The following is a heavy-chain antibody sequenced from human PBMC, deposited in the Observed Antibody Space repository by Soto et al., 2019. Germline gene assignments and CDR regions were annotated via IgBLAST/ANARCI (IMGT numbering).Heavy chain of an antibody. CDR3: ARAPVPADYYFDY. CDR1: GGSISSYY. D-gene: IGHD2-2*01. Sequence: SETLSLTCTVSGGSISSYYWSWIRKPPGKGLEWIGYIYYSGSTNYNPSLKSRVTISVDTSKNQFSLKLSSVTAADTAVYYCARAPVPADYYFDYWGQGTLVTVSS. J-gene: IGHJ4*02. V-gene: IGHV4-59*01. CDR2: IYYSGST.